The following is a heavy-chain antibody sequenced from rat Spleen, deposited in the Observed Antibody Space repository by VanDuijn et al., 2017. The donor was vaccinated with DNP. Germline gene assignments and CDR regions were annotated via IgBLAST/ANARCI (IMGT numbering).Heavy chain of an antibody. D-gene: IGHD1-7*01. V-gene: IGHV5-19*01. CDR1: GFTFSTYA. CDR3: ARALWVSWYFDF. J-gene: IGHJ1*01. Sequence: EVQLVESGGGLVQPGRSLKLSCAASGFTFSTYAMAWIRQIPRKGLDWVASITPTGGSTSYRDSVKGRFTISRDSAKSTLYLQMNSLKSEDTATYYCARALWVSWYFDFWGPGTMVTVSS. CDR2: ITPTGGST.